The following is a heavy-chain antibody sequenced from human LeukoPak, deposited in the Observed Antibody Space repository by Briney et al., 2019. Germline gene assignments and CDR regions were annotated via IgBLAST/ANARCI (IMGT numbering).Heavy chain of an antibody. Sequence: PSETLSLTCTVSGGSISSSSYYWGWIRQPPGKGLEWIGSIHYSGSTYYNPSLKSRVTISVDTSKNQFSLRLSSVTAADTAVYYCARLLSSDWYKGAFDIWGQGTMVTVSS. D-gene: IGHD6-19*01. J-gene: IGHJ3*02. V-gene: IGHV4-39*01. CDR2: IHYSGST. CDR3: ARLLSSDWYKGAFDI. CDR1: GGSISSSSYY.